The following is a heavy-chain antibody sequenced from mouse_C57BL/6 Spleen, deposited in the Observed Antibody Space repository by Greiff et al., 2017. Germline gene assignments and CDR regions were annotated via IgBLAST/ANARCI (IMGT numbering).Heavy chain of an antibody. V-gene: IGHV1-55*01. CDR2: FFPGSGST. J-gene: IGHJ3*01. CDR3: ARSLVGPFAY. CDR1: GYSFTSYW. D-gene: IGHD2-10*02. Sequence: QVQLQQPGAELVKPGASVKMSCKASGYSFTSYWLTWVKQRPGQGLEWIGDFFPGSGSTNYNEKVKSKATLTVDTSSSTTYVQLSSLTSEDSAVYYCARSLVGPFAYWGQGTLVTVSA.